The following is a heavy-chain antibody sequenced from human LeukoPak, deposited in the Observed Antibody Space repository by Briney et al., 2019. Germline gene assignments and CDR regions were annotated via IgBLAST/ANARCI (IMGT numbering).Heavy chain of an antibody. J-gene: IGHJ4*02. V-gene: IGHV4-59*01. CDR2: IYSGKT. CDR3: ARGFEYNYRYTFGY. Sequence: PSETLSLTCTVSGGSISSYYWSWIRQPPGKGLEGIGYIYSGKTDYNPALKSRVTISVDTSKNQFSLKLSSVSAADTAVYYCARGFEYNYRYTFGYWGQGTLVTVSS. D-gene: IGHD5-18*01. CDR1: GGSISSYY.